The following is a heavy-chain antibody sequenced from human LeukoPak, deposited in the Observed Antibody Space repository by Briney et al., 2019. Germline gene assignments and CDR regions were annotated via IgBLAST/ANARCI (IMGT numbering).Heavy chain of an antibody. CDR1: GASISSESYY. Sequence: PSETLSLTCTVAGASISSESYYWGWIRQPPGKGLEWIGSIYHSGSTYYNPPLKSRVTISVDTSKNQFSLKLSSVTAADTAVYYCARRGGRYYDSSDVNWYFDLWGRGTLVTVSS. J-gene: IGHJ2*01. V-gene: IGHV4-39*07. D-gene: IGHD3-22*01. CDR2: IYHSGST. CDR3: ARRGGRYYDSSDVNWYFDL.